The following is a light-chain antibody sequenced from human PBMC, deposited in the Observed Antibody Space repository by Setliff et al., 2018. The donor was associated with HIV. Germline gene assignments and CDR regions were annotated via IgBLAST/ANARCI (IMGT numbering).Light chain of an antibody. CDR3: SSYTSSTPLYV. CDR1: SSDVGGHYY. CDR2: DVS. V-gene: IGLV2-14*03. J-gene: IGLJ1*01. Sequence: QSVLTQPASVSGSPGQSITVSCTGTSSDVGGHYYVSWYQQHPGKAPKLMISDVSHRPSGVSNRFSGSRSGNTASLTISGLQAEDEADYYCSSYTSSTPLYVFGPGTKVTVL.